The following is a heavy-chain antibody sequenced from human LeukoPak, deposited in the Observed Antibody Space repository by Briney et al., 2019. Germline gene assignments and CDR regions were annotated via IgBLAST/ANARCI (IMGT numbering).Heavy chain of an antibody. CDR3: ARDRATYYGSGRGAFDI. V-gene: IGHV3-21*04. Sequence: GGSLRLSCAASGFTFSSYNMNWVRQAPGKGLEWVSSITSTGSYTFYADSVKGRFTISRDNAKNSLYLQMNSLRAEDTAVYYCARDRATYYGSGRGAFDIWGQGTMVTVSS. D-gene: IGHD3-10*01. CDR2: ITSTGSYT. J-gene: IGHJ3*02. CDR1: GFTFSSYN.